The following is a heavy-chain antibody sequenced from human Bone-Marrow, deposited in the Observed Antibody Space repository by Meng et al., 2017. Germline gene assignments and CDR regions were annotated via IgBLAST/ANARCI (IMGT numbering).Heavy chain of an antibody. J-gene: IGHJ5*02. CDR3: ACSGSSCYSLLVSPP. Sequence: QVQLQKWGAVLLKPSATLSLTCAVPGASLSTYYWGWIRQSPGKGLQWIGETNHRGSTKYNPSLKSRVTISVDTSKNQFSLKLTSVTAADTAVYYCACSGSSCYSLLVSPPWGQGTLVTVSS. V-gene: IGHV4-34*01. CDR1: GASLSTYY. D-gene: IGHD2-15*01. CDR2: TNHRGST.